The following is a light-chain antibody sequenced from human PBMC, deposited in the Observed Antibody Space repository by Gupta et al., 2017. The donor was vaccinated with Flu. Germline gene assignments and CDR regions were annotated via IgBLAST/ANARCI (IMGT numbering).Light chain of an antibody. CDR2: KDS. CDR3: QSADSSGTWV. CDR1: ALTKQY. Sequence: SYELTHPPSVSVSSGQTARVTCSGDALTKQYAYWYQQKPGQAPVLVIYKDSERPSGIPERFSGSSSGTTVTLTISGVQAEDEADYYCQSADSSGTWVFGGGTKLTVL. J-gene: IGLJ3*02. V-gene: IGLV3-25*02.